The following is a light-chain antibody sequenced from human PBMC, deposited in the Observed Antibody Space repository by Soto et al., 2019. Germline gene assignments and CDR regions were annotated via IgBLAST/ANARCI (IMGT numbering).Light chain of an antibody. Sequence: DIVMTQSPLSLPVTPGEPASISCRSSQNLLHSNGYNFLDWYLQRPGQSPQLLIYLSSYRASGVPDRFSGGGSGTNFTLKISRVEAEDVGVYYCMQALQARTFGQGTKVDIK. CDR1: QNLLHSNGYNF. CDR2: LSS. J-gene: IGKJ1*01. V-gene: IGKV2-28*01. CDR3: MQALQART.